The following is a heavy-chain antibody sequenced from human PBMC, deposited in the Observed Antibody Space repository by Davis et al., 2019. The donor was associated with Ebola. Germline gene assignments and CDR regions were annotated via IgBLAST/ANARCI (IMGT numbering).Heavy chain of an antibody. D-gene: IGHD3-10*01. CDR1: GYTFTGSY. V-gene: IGHV1-2*06. CDR3: ARVGFGELFLGSDH. CDR2: INPNSGDT. Sequence: ASVKVSCKASGYTFTGSYIYWVRQAPGQGLEWMGRINPNSGDTNYSEGFQDRVTLTRDSSMTTAYMELSSLRLDDTAVYYCARVGFGELFLGSDHWGQGTLVTVSS. J-gene: IGHJ4*02.